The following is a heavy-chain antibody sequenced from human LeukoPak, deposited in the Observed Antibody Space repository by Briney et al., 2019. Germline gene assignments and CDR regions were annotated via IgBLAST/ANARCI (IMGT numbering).Heavy chain of an antibody. V-gene: IGHV3-48*04. CDR2: ISSSGSTI. J-gene: IGHJ2*01. CDR1: GFTFSSYN. Sequence: GGSLRLSCAASGFTFSSYNMNWVRQAPGKGLEWVSYISSSGSTIYYADSVKGRFTISRDNAKNSLYLQMNSLRAEDTAVYYCAKEHCSSTSCYIWYFDLWGRGTLVTVSS. CDR3: AKEHCSSTSCYIWYFDL. D-gene: IGHD2-2*02.